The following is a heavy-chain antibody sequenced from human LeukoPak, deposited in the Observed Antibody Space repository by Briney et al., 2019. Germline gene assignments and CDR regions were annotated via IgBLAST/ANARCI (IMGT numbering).Heavy chain of an antibody. V-gene: IGHV4-34*01. CDR1: GGSFSGYY. CDR3: AREVAARRMNAFDI. CDR2: INHSGST. D-gene: IGHD6-6*01. Sequence: SETLSLTCAVYGGSFSGYYWSWIRQPPGKGLEWIGEINHSGSTNYNPSLKSRVTISVDTSKNQFSLKLSSVTAADTAVYYCAREVAARRMNAFDIWGQGTMVTVSS. J-gene: IGHJ3*02.